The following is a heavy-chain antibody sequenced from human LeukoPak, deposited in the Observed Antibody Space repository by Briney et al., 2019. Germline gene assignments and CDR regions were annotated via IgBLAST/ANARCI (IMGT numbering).Heavy chain of an antibody. D-gene: IGHD6-19*01. V-gene: IGHV3-48*03. J-gene: IGHJ4*02. Sequence: GGSLRLSCAASGFSVSSYGFNWVRQAPGRGLEWVSYISTSGTSMYYADSVRGRFTVSRDNAKNSLYLQMNNLRAEDTAVYYCARDRSGWYHFDHWGQGTLVTVSS. CDR3: ARDRSGWYHFDH. CDR2: ISTSGTSM. CDR1: GFSVSSYG.